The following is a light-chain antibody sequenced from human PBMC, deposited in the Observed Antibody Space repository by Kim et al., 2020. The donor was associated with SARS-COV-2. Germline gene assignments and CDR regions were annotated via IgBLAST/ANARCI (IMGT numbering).Light chain of an antibody. V-gene: IGKV4-1*01. CDR3: QQYYTSLWT. CDR2: WAS. Sequence: DIVLSQSPDSLAVSLGGRATVNCKSSQSVLYTSNNRSYLAWYQQKPGQPPKLLIYWASTRESGVPDRFSGSGSGTDFTLTISSLQAEDVAVYYCQQYYTSLWTFGQGTKVDIK. CDR1: QSVLYTSNNRSY. J-gene: IGKJ1*01.